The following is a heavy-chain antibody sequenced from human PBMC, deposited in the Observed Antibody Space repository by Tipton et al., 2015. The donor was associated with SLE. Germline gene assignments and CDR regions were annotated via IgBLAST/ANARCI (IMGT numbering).Heavy chain of an antibody. J-gene: IGHJ4*02. V-gene: IGHV4-39*07. CDR3: ARGVYYGFWSAYYNEEGSKTYYFDS. CDR2: VYYGGSI. CDR1: GGSISSYY. Sequence: TLSLTCTVSGGSISSYYWDWIRQPPGKGLEWIGTVYYGGSIYYNPSLQSRVTISIDTSKNQFSLRLTSVTAADTAVYFCARGVYYGFWSAYYNEEGSKTYYFDSWGQGTLVTVSS. D-gene: IGHD3-3*01.